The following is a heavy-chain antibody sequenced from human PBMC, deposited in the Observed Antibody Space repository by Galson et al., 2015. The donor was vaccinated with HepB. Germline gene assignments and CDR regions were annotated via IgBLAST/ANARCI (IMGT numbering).Heavy chain of an antibody. D-gene: IGHD3-10*01. J-gene: IGHJ6*02. CDR3: ARHVGSGYYYYHMDV. V-gene: IGHV4-39*01. Sequence: SETLSLTCTVSGGSISSSSYWGWARQPPEKGLEWIGTIYYSGNTYYNPSLKGRVTISVDTSKNQFSLNLSSVTAADSAVYYCARHVGSGYYYYHMDVWGQGTTVTVSS. CDR2: IYYSGNT. CDR1: GGSISSSSY.